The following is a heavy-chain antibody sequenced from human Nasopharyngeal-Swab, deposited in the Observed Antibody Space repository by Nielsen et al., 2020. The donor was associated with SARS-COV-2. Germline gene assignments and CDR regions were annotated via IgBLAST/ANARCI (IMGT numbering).Heavy chain of an antibody. CDR2: IKQDGSEK. V-gene: IGHV3-7*01. Sequence: GGSLRPSCVASGSTFRDYWMSWVRQAPAKGLEWVASIKQDGSEKNYVDSVKGRFTISRDNAKNSLFLQMDSLRTEDTAFYYCARVGGRTSPMGSWGQGTLVTVSS. CDR3: ARVGGRTSPMGS. D-gene: IGHD3-10*01. CDR1: GSTFRDYW. J-gene: IGHJ4*02.